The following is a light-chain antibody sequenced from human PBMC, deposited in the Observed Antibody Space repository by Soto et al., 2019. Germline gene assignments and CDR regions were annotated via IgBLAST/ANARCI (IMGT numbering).Light chain of an antibody. CDR3: QQYNNSPRT. J-gene: IGKJ1*01. Sequence: EIVMTQSPATLSVSPGERDTLSCRASQSVSSNLAWYQQKPGQAPRLLIYGASTRATGIPARFSGSGSGTEFTLTISSLQSEDFAVYYCQQYNNSPRTFGQVTNLDIK. V-gene: IGKV3-15*01. CDR2: GAS. CDR1: QSVSSN.